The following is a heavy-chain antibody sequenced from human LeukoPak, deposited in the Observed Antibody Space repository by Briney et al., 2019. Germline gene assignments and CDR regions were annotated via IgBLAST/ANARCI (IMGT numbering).Heavy chain of an antibody. J-gene: IGHJ4*02. D-gene: IGHD5-12*01. CDR3: ARHSNSGYDLPADY. Sequence: SETLSLTCTVSGGSISSSSYYWGWIRQPPGKGLEWIGSIYYSGSTYYNPSLKSRVTISVDTSKNQFSLKLSSVTAADTAVYYCARHSNSGYDLPADYWGQGTRVTVSS. CDR1: GGSISSSSYY. V-gene: IGHV4-39*07. CDR2: IYYSGST.